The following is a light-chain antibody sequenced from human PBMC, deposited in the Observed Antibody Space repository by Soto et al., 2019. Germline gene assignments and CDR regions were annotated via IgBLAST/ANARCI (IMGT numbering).Light chain of an antibody. J-gene: IGKJ4*01. Sequence: DIQMTQSPSSLSASVGVRVTITCQASLDISNFLNWYQQKPGKAPKLLIYDASNLETGVPSRFSGSGSGTDFTFSISSLQPEDIATYYCQQNDNVPLTFGGGTKVDIK. CDR2: DAS. CDR1: LDISNF. CDR3: QQNDNVPLT. V-gene: IGKV1-33*01.